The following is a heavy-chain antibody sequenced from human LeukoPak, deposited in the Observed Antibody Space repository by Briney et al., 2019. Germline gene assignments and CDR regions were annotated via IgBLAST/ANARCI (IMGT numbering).Heavy chain of an antibody. CDR2: INSDGSYT. V-gene: IGHV3-74*01. Sequence: GGYVRLSCAASGFTLSSYWMHWVRQAPGKGLVWVSRINSDGSYTDYADSVKGRFTISRDNAKNTLYLQMNSLRAEDTAVYYCARDTSGGNDFWGQGTLVPVSS. CDR3: ARDTSGGNDF. CDR1: GFTLSSYW. J-gene: IGHJ4*02. D-gene: IGHD3-16*01.